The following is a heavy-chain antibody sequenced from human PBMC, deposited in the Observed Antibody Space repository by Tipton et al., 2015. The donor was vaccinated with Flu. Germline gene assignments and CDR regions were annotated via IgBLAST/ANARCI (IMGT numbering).Heavy chain of an antibody. CDR3: TLGLEWLQL. Sequence: GEVKKPGTSVKVSCKASGYSFTSDGITWVRQAPGQGLEWMGWISTYNGDTNVAQSLQGRVTMTRDTFANTAFLELTGLRSDDTAVYYCTLGLEWLQLWGQGTLITVSS. CDR2: ISTYNGDT. D-gene: IGHD5-12*01. CDR1: GYSFTSDG. J-gene: IGHJ4*02. V-gene: IGHV1-18*04.